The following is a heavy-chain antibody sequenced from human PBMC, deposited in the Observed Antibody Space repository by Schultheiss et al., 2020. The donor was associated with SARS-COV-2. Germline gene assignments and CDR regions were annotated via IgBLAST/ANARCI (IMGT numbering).Heavy chain of an antibody. CDR3: ASLDDYGDQAYYYYGMDV. CDR1: GFTFSDYY. V-gene: IGHV3-11*04. D-gene: IGHD4-17*01. Sequence: GGSLRLSCAASGFTFSDYYMSWIRQAPGKGLEWVSYISSSGSTIYYADSVKGRFTISRDNAKNSLYLQMNSLRAEDTAVYYCASLDDYGDQAYYYYGMDVWGQGTAVTVSS. CDR2: ISSSGSTI. J-gene: IGHJ6*02.